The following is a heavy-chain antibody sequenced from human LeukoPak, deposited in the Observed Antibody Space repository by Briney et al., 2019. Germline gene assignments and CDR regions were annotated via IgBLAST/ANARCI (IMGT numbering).Heavy chain of an antibody. CDR3: ARYCSSTSCFTHYFDY. V-gene: IGHV4-59*12. D-gene: IGHD2-2*01. Sequence: KASETLSLTCTVSGGSISSYYWSWIRQPPGKGLEWIGYIYYSGSTNYNPSLKSRVTISVDTSKNQFSLKLSSVTAADTAVYYCARYCSSTSCFTHYFDYWGQGTLVTVSS. CDR1: GGSISSYY. CDR2: IYYSGST. J-gene: IGHJ4*02.